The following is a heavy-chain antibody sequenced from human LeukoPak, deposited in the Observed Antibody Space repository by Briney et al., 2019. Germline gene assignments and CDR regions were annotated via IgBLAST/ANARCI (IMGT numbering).Heavy chain of an antibody. Sequence: GASVKVSCKASGCTFTNYGITWVRQAPGQGLEWMGWINPYNANTAYAQELQGRVTMTTDTSTSTAYMDLRSLRSDDTAVYYCARDFTPPHCTSTSCPRGGWFDPWSQGTLVTVSS. J-gene: IGHJ5*02. CDR1: GCTFTNYG. D-gene: IGHD2-2*01. CDR2: INPYNANT. V-gene: IGHV1-18*01. CDR3: ARDFTPPHCTSTSCPRGGWFDP.